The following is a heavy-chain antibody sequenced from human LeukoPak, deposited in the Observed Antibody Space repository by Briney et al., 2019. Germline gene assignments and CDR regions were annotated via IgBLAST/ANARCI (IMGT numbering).Heavy chain of an antibody. CDR2: IYPGDPDT. Sequence: GESPKISCKGSGYSFTSYWIGWVRQMPGKGLEWMGIIYPGDPDTRYSPSFQGQVTISADKSISTAYLQWSSLKASDTAMYYCARVLSRYAFDIWGQGTMVTVSS. CDR3: ARVLSRYAFDI. CDR1: GYSFTSYW. J-gene: IGHJ3*02. V-gene: IGHV5-51*01.